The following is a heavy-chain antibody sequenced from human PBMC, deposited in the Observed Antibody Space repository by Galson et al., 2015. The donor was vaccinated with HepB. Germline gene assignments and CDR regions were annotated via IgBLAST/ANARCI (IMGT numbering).Heavy chain of an antibody. V-gene: IGHV3-23*01. Sequence: SLRLSCAASGFTFSSYAMSWVRQAPGKGLEWVSAISGSGGSTYYADSVKGRFTISRDNSKNTLYLQVNSLRAEDTAVYYCAKGPARGDAFDIWGQGTMVTVSS. CDR2: ISGSGGST. J-gene: IGHJ3*02. CDR1: GFTFSSYA. CDR3: AKGPARGDAFDI.